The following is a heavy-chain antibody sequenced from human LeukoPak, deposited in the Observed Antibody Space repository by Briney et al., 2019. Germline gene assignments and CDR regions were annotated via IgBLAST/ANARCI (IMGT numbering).Heavy chain of an antibody. V-gene: IGHV3-48*01. J-gene: IGHJ4*02. D-gene: IGHD5-24*01. CDR2: ISSSSSTI. Sequence: GGSLRLSCAASGFTFSSYSMNWVRQAPGKGLEWVSYISSSSSTIYYADSVKGRFTISRDNAKNSLYLQMNSLGAEDTAVYYCARDSDGYKYWAQGTLVTVSS. CDR1: GFTFSSYS. CDR3: ARDSDGYKY.